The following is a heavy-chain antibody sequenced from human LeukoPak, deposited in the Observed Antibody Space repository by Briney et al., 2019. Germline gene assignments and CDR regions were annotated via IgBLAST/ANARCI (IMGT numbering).Heavy chain of an antibody. J-gene: IGHJ4*02. V-gene: IGHV3-48*04. CDR2: ISSGSSTI. CDR3: ASPGGSCSSTSCYEAIDY. Sequence: GGSLRLSCAASGFTFSSYSMNWVRQAPGKGLEWVSYISSGSSTIYYADSVKGRFTISRDNAKNLLFLQMNSLRAEDTALYYCASPGGSCSSTSCYEAIDYWGQGTLVTVSS. CDR1: GFTFSSYS. D-gene: IGHD2-2*01.